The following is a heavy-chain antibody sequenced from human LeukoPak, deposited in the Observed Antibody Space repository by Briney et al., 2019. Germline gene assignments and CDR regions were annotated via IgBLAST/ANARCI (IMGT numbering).Heavy chain of an antibody. CDR3: ARFGYRRSTSGRETRGPEAHYYYYMDV. J-gene: IGHJ6*03. V-gene: IGHV1-2*02. CDR1: GYTLTGYY. D-gene: IGHD2-2*01. CDR2: MNPNSGWT. Sequence: SVKVSCKASGYTLTGYYMHWVRQAPGQGLGEMGWMNPNSGWTDYAQKLQGRVTMTTQTSIRAAYIELSRLRSDDMAVHYSARFGYRRSTSGRETRGPEAHYYYYMDVWGKGTKVTLS.